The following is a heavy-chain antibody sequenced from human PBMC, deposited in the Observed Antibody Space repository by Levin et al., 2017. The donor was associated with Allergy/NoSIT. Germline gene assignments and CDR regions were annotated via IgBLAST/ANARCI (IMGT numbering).Heavy chain of an antibody. Sequence: GESLKISCAASGFTFSSYAMSWVRQAPGKGLEWVSAISGSGGSTYYADSVKGRFTISRDNSKNTLYLQMNSLRAEDTAVYYCAKERWWLRVFGAFDYWGQGTLVTVSS. D-gene: IGHD5-12*01. CDR1: GFTFSSYA. J-gene: IGHJ4*02. CDR3: AKERWWLRVFGAFDY. CDR2: ISGSGGST. V-gene: IGHV3-23*01.